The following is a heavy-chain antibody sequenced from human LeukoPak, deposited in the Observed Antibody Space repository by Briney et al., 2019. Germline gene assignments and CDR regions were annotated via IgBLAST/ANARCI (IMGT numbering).Heavy chain of an antibody. Sequence: GGSLRLSCAASGCTFSSYAMSWVRQAPGKGLELVSAISGSGGSTYYADSVKGRFTISRDNSKSTLYLQMNSLKAEDTALYYCVRDGNDGLNDWEYWGQGALVTVSS. V-gene: IGHV3-23*01. D-gene: IGHD1-1*01. CDR1: GCTFSSYA. CDR3: VRDGNDGLNDWEY. J-gene: IGHJ1*01. CDR2: ISGSGGST.